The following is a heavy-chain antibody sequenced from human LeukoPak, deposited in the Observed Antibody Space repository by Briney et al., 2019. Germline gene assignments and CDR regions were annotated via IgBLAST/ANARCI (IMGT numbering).Heavy chain of an antibody. D-gene: IGHD3-3*01. CDR2: INHSGST. V-gene: IGHV4-34*01. J-gene: IGHJ3*02. CDR3: ARGLRYITIFGVSDAFDI. CDR1: GGSLSGYY. Sequence: PSETLSLTCAVYGGSLSGYYWSWIRQPPGKGLEWIGEINHSGSTNYNPSLKSRVTISVDTSKNQFSLKLSSVTAADTAVYYCARGLRYITIFGVSDAFDIWGQGTMVTVSS.